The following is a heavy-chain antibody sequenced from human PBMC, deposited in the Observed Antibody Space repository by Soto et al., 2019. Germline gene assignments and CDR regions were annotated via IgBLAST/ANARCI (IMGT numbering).Heavy chain of an antibody. CDR2: ISGSGGST. CDR1: GFTFSNYA. J-gene: IGHJ5*02. V-gene: IGHV3-23*01. Sequence: GSLRLSCAASGFTFSNYAMSWVRQAPWKGLEWISTISGSGGSTYYADSVKGRFTISRDNSKNTLYLQMNSLRAEDTAVYYCAKGQSTYYDFWSRYYDWFDPWGQGTLVTVSS. D-gene: IGHD3-3*01. CDR3: AKGQSTYYDFWSRYYDWFDP.